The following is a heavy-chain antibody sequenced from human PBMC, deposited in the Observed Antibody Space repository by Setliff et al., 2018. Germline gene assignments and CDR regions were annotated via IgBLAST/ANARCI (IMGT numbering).Heavy chain of an antibody. CDR2: TTPIFTTA. Sequence: VKVSCKASGGTFSSYAISWVRQAPGQGLEWMGGTTPIFTTAIYAQKFQGRVTMTEDTSTDTAYMELSSLRSEDTAVYYCATETGGSGYYYWGQGTLVTVSS. J-gene: IGHJ4*02. D-gene: IGHD3-22*01. V-gene: IGHV1-69*13. CDR3: ATETGGSGYYY. CDR1: GGTFSSYA.